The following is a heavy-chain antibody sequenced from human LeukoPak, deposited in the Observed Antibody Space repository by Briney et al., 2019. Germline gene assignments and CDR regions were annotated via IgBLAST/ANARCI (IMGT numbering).Heavy chain of an antibody. D-gene: IGHD2-2*01. V-gene: IGHV3-53*01. Sequence: PGGSLRLSCAASGFTVSSNYMGWVRQAPGKGLEWVSLIYSGGSTFYADSVKGRFTISRGNSKNTLYLQMNSLRAEDTAVYYCAKGYCSSTSCYGDYWGQGTLVTVSS. CDR1: GFTVSSNY. CDR2: IYSGGST. J-gene: IGHJ4*02. CDR3: AKGYCSSTSCYGDY.